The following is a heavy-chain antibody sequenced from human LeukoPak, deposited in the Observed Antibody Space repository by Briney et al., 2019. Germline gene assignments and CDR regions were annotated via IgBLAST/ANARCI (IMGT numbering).Heavy chain of an antibody. CDR2: IYYSGRT. CDR1: GGSINNYY. Sequence: SETLSLTCTVSGGSINNYYWTWIRQSPGKGLEWIAYIYYSGRTNYNPSLRSRVTISVDTSKNRFSLELSSVTAADTAVYYCARDRGGSSADYYMDVWGKGTTVTVSS. J-gene: IGHJ6*03. CDR3: ARDRGGSSADYYMDV. V-gene: IGHV4-59*01. D-gene: IGHD3-10*01.